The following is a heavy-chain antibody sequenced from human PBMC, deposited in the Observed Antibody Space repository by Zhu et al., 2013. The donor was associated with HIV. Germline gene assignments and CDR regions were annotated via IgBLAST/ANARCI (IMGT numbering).Heavy chain of an antibody. V-gene: IGHV1-18*01. Sequence: QDQLVQSGAEMKRPGASVKVSCRASGYVFTSFGISWLRQAPGQRLQWMGWISGYNGKTNYARNLQDRVTMTVDISSSTAYLELRSLRSEDTAVYFCARGGRQLFPIYYFAFWGQGTLVTVSS. CDR1: GYVFTSFG. CDR3: ARGGRQLFPIYYFAF. D-gene: IGHD1-26*01. J-gene: IGHJ4*02. CDR2: ISGYNGKT.